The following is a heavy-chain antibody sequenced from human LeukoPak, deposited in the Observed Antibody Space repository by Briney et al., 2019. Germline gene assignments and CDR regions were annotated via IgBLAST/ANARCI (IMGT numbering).Heavy chain of an antibody. D-gene: IGHD7-27*01. V-gene: IGHV3-23*01. CDR1: GFTFSTYG. Sequence: GGSLRLSCVGSGFTFSTYGMNWVRQAPGKGLEWASGIRGNGVTTYYADSVKGRFTISRDNSKNTLYLQMNSLRTEDAAVYYCARDLAWGAYDYWGQGTLVTVSS. CDR2: IRGNGVTT. J-gene: IGHJ4*02. CDR3: ARDLAWGAYDY.